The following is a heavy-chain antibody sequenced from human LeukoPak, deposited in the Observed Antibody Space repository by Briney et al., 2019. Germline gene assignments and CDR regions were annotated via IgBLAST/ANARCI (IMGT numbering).Heavy chain of an antibody. CDR1: GYTFAAHY. Sequence: ASVKVSCKASGYTFAAHYMHWVRQAPGQGLEWMGWINPNSGVTGYAQKFQGRVTMTRDTSISTAYMELSGLTSDDTAVYYCARKGETYSSNWYDWFDPWGQGTLVTVSS. D-gene: IGHD6-13*01. CDR3: ARKGETYSSNWYDWFDP. CDR2: INPNSGVT. V-gene: IGHV1-2*02. J-gene: IGHJ5*02.